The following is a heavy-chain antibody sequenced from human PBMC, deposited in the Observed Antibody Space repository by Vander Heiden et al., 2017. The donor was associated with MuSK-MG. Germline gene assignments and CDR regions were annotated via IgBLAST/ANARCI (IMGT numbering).Heavy chain of an antibody. CDR3: ARRRITIFGVVKQLDY. J-gene: IGHJ4*02. CDR1: GGSFSGYY. Sequence: QVQLQQWGAGLLKPSETLSLTCAVYGGSFSGYYWSWIRQPPGKGLEWIGEINHSRSTNYNPSLKSRVTISVDTSKNQFSLKLSSVTAADTAVYYCARRRITIFGVVKQLDYWGQGTLVTVSS. D-gene: IGHD3-3*01. CDR2: INHSRST. V-gene: IGHV4-34*01.